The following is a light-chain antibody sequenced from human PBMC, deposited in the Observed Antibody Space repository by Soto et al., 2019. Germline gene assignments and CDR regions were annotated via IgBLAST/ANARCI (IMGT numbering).Light chain of an antibody. CDR1: QSVSSN. V-gene: IGKV3-15*01. CDR2: GAS. CDR3: QQCDNWPRT. J-gene: IGKJ2*01. Sequence: EIVMTQSPATLSVSPGERATLSCRASQSVSSNLAWYQQKPGQAPRLLIYGASTRATGTPARFSGSGSGTEFTLNISSLQSEDFAVYYCQQCDNWPRTFGQGTKLESK.